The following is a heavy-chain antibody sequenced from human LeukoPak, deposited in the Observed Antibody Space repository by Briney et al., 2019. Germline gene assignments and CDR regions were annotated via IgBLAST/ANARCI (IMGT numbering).Heavy chain of an antibody. CDR1: GFTFSDYY. D-gene: IGHD3-22*01. J-gene: IGHJ4*02. CDR3: TTESIGYSYFHY. V-gene: IGHV3-11*01. CDR2: ISSSGSTI. Sequence: GGSLRLSCAASGFTFSDYYMSWIRQAPGKGLEWVSYISSSGSTIYYADSVKGRFTISRDNAKNSLYLQMNSLRAEDTAVYFCTTESIGYSYFHYWGRGTLVTVSS.